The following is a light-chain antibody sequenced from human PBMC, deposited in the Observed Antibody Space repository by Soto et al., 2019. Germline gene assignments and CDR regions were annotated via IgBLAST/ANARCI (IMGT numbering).Light chain of an antibody. J-gene: IGKJ4*01. CDR2: GAS. CDR3: RQYGRSLGFA. Sequence: EIVLTQSPGTLSLSPGERATLSCRASQSLDGNFLAWYREKPGQAPRLVIHGASTRAPGISDRFSGSGSGTDFTLTISRLEPEDFAVYYCRQYGRSLGFAFGGGTKVEIK. CDR1: QSLDGNF. V-gene: IGKV3-20*01.